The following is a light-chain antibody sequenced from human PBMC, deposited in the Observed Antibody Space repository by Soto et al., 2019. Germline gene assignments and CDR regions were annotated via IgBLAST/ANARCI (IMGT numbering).Light chain of an antibody. CDR2: GAS. V-gene: IGKV3-20*01. CDR3: QQYGSSPQT. CDR1: QSVSSNY. J-gene: IGKJ1*01. Sequence: IVLTQSPGTLSLSPGERATLSCRASQSVSSNYLAWYQQKPGQPPRLLIYGASSRATGIPDRFSGSGSVTDFTLTISRLEPEDFAVFYCQQYGSSPQTFGQGTKVEIK.